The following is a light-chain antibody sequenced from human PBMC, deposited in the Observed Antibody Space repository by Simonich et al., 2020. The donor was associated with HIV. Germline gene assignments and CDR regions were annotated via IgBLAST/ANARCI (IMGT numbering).Light chain of an antibody. V-gene: IGKV3-15*01. J-gene: IGKJ2*01. CDR3: QQYNNWPPYT. CDR2: GAS. Sequence: EIVLTQSPGTLSLSPGERATLSCRASQSVSSNLAWYQQKRGQAPRLLIHGASTRAAGIPARFSGSGSGTEFTLTISSLQSEDFAVYYCQQYNNWPPYTFGQGTKLEIK. CDR1: QSVSSN.